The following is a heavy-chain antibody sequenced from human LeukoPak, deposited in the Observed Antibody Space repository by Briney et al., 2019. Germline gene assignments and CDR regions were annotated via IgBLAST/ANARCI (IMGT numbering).Heavy chain of an antibody. V-gene: IGHV3-13*04. CDR1: GFTFSNYD. CDR2: IGTAGDT. J-gene: IGHJ4*02. Sequence: RAGGPLRLSCAASGFTFSNYDIQWVRQATGKGLEWVSSIGTAGDTYYAGSVKGRFTLSRENAKKSSYLQMNNLGAGDTAVYYCARGAPGFDYWGQGSLVTVSS. CDR3: ARGAPGFDY.